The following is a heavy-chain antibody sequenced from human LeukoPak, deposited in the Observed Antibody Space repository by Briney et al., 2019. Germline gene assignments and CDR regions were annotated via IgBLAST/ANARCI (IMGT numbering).Heavy chain of an antibody. J-gene: IGHJ4*02. CDR1: GFTFSSYG. V-gene: IGHV3-33*01. CDR3: ARDHRYSSSWSLY. CDR2: IWYDGSNK. Sequence: GGSLRLSCAASGFTFSSYGMHWVRQAPGKGLEWVAVIWYDGSNKYYADSVKGRFTISRDNSKNTLYLQMNSLRAEDTAVYYCARDHRYSSSWSLYWGQGTLVSVSS. D-gene: IGHD6-13*01.